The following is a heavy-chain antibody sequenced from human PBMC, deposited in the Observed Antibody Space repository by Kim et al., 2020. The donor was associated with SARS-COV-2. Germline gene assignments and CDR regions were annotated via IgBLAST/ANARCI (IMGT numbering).Heavy chain of an antibody. J-gene: IGHJ3*02. CDR2: IYYSGST. D-gene: IGHD6-19*01. CDR1: GGSGTSGTYY. V-gene: IGHV4-61*01. CDR3: ARRGSAGRAFEI. Sequence: SETLSLTCNVSGGSGTSGTYYWSWIRQPPGQGLEWIGYIYYSGSTNYNPSLKSRVTISVDTSKNQLSLKLNSLTAADTAVYYCARRGSAGRAFEIWGQGTMVTVSS.